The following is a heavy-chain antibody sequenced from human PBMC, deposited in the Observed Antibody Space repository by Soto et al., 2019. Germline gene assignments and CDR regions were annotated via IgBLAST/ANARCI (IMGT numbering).Heavy chain of an antibody. CDR3: ASGLHRRGSGIPAYY. CDR2: MNPNSGNT. V-gene: IGHV1-8*01. J-gene: IGHJ4*02. D-gene: IGHD5-12*01. CDR1: GYTFTSYD. Sequence: QVQLVQSGAEVKKPGASVKVSCKASGYTFTSYDINWVRQATGQGLEWMGWMNPNSGNTGYAQKFQGRVTMTRNTSIGTAYMERSSLRSEDTAGYYCASGLHRRGSGIPAYYWGQGTLVTVSS.